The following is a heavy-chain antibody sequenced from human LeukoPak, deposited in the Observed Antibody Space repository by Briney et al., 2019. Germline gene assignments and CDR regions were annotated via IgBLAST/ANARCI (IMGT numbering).Heavy chain of an antibody. V-gene: IGHV4-34*01. CDR2: INHSGST. Sequence: PSETLSLTCAVYGGSFSGYYWSWIRQPPGKGLELIGEINHSGSTNYNPSLKSRVTISVDTSKNQFSLKLSSVTAAGTAVYYCARSPVYYYDSSGYSDYWGQGTLVTVSS. J-gene: IGHJ4*02. CDR3: ARSPVYYYDSSGYSDY. CDR1: GGSFSGYY. D-gene: IGHD3-22*01.